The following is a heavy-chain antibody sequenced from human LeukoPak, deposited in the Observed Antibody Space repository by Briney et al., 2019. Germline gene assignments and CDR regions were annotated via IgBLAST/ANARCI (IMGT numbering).Heavy chain of an antibody. Sequence: SETLSLTCAVYGGSFIGYYWSWIRQPPGKGLEWIGEINHSGSTNYNPSLKSRITISVDTSKNQFSLKLSSVTAADTAVYYCASAEGIAASSPSGYWGQGTLVTVSS. D-gene: IGHD6-13*01. CDR3: ASAEGIAASSPSGY. CDR2: INHSGST. J-gene: IGHJ4*02. CDR1: GGSFIGYY. V-gene: IGHV4-34*01.